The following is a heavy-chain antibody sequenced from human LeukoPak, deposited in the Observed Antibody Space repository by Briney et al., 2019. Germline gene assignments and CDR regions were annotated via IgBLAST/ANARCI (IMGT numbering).Heavy chain of an antibody. Sequence: GGSLRLSCAASRFTFSSYAMNWVRQAPGKGLEWVSGISGSGGSTYFADSVKGRFTISRDNSREMLYLQMNSLGVEDTAVYYCAKDPNGDYVGAFDSWGQGTMVTVSS. CDR1: RFTFSSYA. D-gene: IGHD4-17*01. CDR2: ISGSGGST. CDR3: AKDPNGDYVGAFDS. J-gene: IGHJ3*02. V-gene: IGHV3-23*01.